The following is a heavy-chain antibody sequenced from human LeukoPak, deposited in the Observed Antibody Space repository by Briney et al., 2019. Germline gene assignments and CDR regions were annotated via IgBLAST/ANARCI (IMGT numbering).Heavy chain of an antibody. J-gene: IGHJ4*02. CDR3: ARRATTERGHSYGLDF. D-gene: IGHD5-18*01. V-gene: IGHV3-21*01. CDR1: GFTFSSYS. CDR2: ISSSSSYI. Sequence: GGSLRLSCAASGFTFSSYSMNWVRQAPGKGLEWVSSISSSSSYIYYADSVKGRFTISRDNAKNSLYLQMNSLRAEDTAVYYCARRATTERGHSYGLDFWGQGTLVTVSS.